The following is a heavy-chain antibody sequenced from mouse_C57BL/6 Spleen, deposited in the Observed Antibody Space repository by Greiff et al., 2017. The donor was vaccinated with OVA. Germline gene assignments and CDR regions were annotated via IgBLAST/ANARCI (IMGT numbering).Heavy chain of an antibody. V-gene: IGHV1-80*01. CDR2: IYPGDGDT. J-gene: IGHJ4*01. D-gene: IGHD6-1*01. CDR1: GYAFSSYW. CDR3: ARETSLYYAMDY. Sequence: QVQLQQSGAELVKPGASVKISCKASGYAFSSYWMNWVKQRPGKGLEWIGQIYPGDGDTNYNGKFKGKATLTADKSSSTAYMQLSSLTSEDSAVYVCARETSLYYAMDYWGQGTSVTVSS.